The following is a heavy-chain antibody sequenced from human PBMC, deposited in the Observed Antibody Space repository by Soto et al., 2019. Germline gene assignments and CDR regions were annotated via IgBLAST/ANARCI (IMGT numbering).Heavy chain of an antibody. CDR1: GFSVGDNY. V-gene: IGHV3-66*01. CDR2: IYSGGST. Sequence: EVQLVESGGGLVQPGGSLRLFCAASGFSVGDNYMKWVRQAPGKGLEWVSLIYSGGSTFYADSVKGRFTISRDNSKNTLFLQMNNLRVDDTAVYYCARDRGYRWGQGTMVTVSA. J-gene: IGHJ3*01. D-gene: IGHD5-12*01. CDR3: ARDRGYR.